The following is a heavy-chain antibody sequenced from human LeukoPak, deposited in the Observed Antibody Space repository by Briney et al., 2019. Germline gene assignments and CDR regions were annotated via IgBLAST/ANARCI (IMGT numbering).Heavy chain of an antibody. J-gene: IGHJ5*02. D-gene: IGHD3-3*01. V-gene: IGHV4-59*01. CDR3: ARTRPEPFWSGSPSGLNWFDP. Sequence: SETLSLTCTVSGGSISSYYWSWIRQPPGKGLEWIGYIYYSGSTNYNPSLKSRVTISVDTSKNQFSLKLSSVTAADTAVYYCARTRPEPFWSGSPSGLNWFDPWGQGTLFTVSS. CDR2: IYYSGST. CDR1: GGSISSYY.